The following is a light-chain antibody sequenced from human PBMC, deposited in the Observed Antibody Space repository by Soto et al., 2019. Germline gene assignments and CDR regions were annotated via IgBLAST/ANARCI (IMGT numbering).Light chain of an antibody. CDR2: GVN. V-gene: IGLV2-11*01. CDR3: YSGADSFTWV. J-gene: IGLJ3*02. CDR1: SSDVGRYDS. Sequence: QSALTQPRSVSGSPGQSVTISCSGTSSDVGRYDSVSWYQQFTGKGPKLMIYGVNKRPSGVPDRFSGSKSGNTASLTISGLQAEDEADYYCYSGADSFTWVFGGGTKLTVL.